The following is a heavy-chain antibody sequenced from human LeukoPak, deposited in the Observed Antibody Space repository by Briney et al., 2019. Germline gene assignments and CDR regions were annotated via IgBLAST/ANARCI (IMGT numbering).Heavy chain of an antibody. V-gene: IGHV3-23*01. CDR2: ISGSGGST. J-gene: IGHJ3*02. D-gene: IGHD4-17*01. CDR1: GFTFNNYA. Sequence: GGSLRLSCAASGFTFNNYAMSRVRQAPGEGLYWVSAISGSGGSTYYADPVKGRFTISRDNSKNTLYLQMNSLRAEDTAIYYCAKDATVTTTGNAFDIWGQGTMVTVSS. CDR3: AKDATVTTTGNAFDI.